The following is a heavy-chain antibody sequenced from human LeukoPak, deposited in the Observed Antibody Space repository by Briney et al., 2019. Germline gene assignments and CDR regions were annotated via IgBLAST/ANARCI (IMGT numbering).Heavy chain of an antibody. D-gene: IGHD6-13*01. Sequence: SETLSLTCAVSGYSISSGYYWGWIRQPPGKGLEWIGSIYHSGSTYYNPSLKSRVTISVDTSKNQFSLKLSSVTAADTAVYYCARGGYSSSQYYFDYWGQGTLATVSS. V-gene: IGHV4-38-2*01. J-gene: IGHJ4*02. CDR2: IYHSGST. CDR1: GYSISSGYY. CDR3: ARGGYSSSQYYFDY.